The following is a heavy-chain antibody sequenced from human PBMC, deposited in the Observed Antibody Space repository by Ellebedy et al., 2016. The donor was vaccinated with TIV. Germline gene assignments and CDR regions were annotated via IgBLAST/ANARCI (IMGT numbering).Heavy chain of an antibody. D-gene: IGHD3-10*01. CDR3: ARQPMVVPPLDY. Sequence: PGGSLRLSCAASGFPFDNYGMHWVRQAPGKGLEWVAAISFDGTKKDYADSVKGRFTISRDSPKNTVYLQMSSLRGDDTAVYYCARQPMVVPPLDYWGQGTLVTVSS. J-gene: IGHJ4*02. CDR1: GFPFDNYG. CDR2: ISFDGTKK. V-gene: IGHV3-30*04.